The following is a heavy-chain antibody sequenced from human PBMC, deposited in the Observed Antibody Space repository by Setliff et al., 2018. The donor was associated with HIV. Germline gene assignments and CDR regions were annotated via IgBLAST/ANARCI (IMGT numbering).Heavy chain of an antibody. CDR2: INHSGST. Sequence: SETLSLTCAVYGGSFSGYYWSWIRQPPGKGLEWIGEINHSGSTNYNPSLKSRVTISVDTSKNQFSLKLSSVTAADTAVYYCARPAPRYCSSASCSDYWGQGTLVTVSS. CDR3: ARPAPRYCSSASCSDY. J-gene: IGHJ4*02. V-gene: IGHV4-34*01. D-gene: IGHD2-2*01. CDR1: GGSFSGYY.